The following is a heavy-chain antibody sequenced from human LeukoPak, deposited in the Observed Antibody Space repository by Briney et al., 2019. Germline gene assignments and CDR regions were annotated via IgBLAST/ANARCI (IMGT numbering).Heavy chain of an antibody. V-gene: IGHV4-39*01. CDR2: ISYGGST. CDR3: ARQALWFFDH. Sequence: KPSETLSLTRTVSGGSISSNSNYWAWIRQPPGRGLEWIGSISYGGSTYYSPSLESRVTISVDTSKNQFSLRLSSVTAADTAVYYCARQALWFFDHWGQGTLVTVSS. CDR1: GGSISSNSNY. D-gene: IGHD2-21*01. J-gene: IGHJ4*02.